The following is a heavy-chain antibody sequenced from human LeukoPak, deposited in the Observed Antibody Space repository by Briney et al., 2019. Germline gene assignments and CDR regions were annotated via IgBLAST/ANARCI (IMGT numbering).Heavy chain of an antibody. V-gene: IGHV3-66*01. D-gene: IGHD3-22*01. J-gene: IGHJ4*02. CDR2: IYSGGST. CDR3: ARDSRGFYDSSGYYSH. Sequence: GGSLRLSCAASGFTVSSNYMSWVRQAPGKGLEWVSVIYSGGSTYYADSVKGRFTISRDNSKNTLYLQMNSLRAEDTAVYYCARDSRGFYDSSGYYSHWGQGTLVTVSS. CDR1: GFTVSSNY.